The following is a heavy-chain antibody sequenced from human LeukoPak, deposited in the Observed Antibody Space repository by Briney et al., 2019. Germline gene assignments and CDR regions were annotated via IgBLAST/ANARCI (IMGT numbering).Heavy chain of an antibody. J-gene: IGHJ1*01. CDR3: ARSGRWLQLVGSEYFQH. CDR1: GYTFTSYD. Sequence: ASVKVSCKASGYTFTSYDINWVRQATGQGLEWMGWMNPNSGNTGYAQKFQGRVTMTRNTSISTAYMELSSLRSEDTAVYYCARSGRWLQLVGSEYFQHWGQGTLVTVSS. D-gene: IGHD5-24*01. V-gene: IGHV1-8*01. CDR2: MNPNSGNT.